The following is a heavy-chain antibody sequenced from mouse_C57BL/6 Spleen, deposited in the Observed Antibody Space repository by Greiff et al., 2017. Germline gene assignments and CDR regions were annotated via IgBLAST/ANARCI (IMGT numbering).Heavy chain of an antibody. J-gene: IGHJ4*01. Sequence: EVKLVESGGGLVKPGGSLKLSCAASGFTFSSYAMSWVRQTPEKRLEWVATISDGGSYTYYPDNVKGRFTISRDNAKYNLYLQMSHLKSEDTAMYYCARDSVYGYDGYYAMDYWGQGPSVTVSS. CDR2: ISDGGSYT. CDR3: ARDSVYGYDGYYAMDY. V-gene: IGHV5-4*01. D-gene: IGHD2-2*01. CDR1: GFTFSSYA.